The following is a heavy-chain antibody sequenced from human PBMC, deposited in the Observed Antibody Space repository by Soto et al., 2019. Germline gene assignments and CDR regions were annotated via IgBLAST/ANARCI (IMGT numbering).Heavy chain of an antibody. CDR2: IRSKAYGGTT. V-gene: IGHV3-49*03. Sequence: PGGSLRLSCTASGFTFGDYAMSWFRQAPGKGLEWVGFIRSKAYGGTTEYAASVKGRFTISRDDSKSIAYLQMNSLKTEDTAVYYCTRSPGYDPFDYWGQGTLVTVSS. J-gene: IGHJ4*02. CDR3: TRSPGYDPFDY. CDR1: GFTFGDYA. D-gene: IGHD5-12*01.